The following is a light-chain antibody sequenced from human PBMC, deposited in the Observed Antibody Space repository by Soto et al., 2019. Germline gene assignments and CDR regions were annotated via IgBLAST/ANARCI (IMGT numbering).Light chain of an antibody. CDR3: QQRSNWPPRWT. V-gene: IGKV3-11*01. Sequence: EIVLTQSPATLSLSPGERATLSCRASQSVSSYLAWYQQKPGQAPRLLIYDASNRATGIPARFSGSGSGTDFTLTSSSLEPEDCAVYYGQQRSNWPPRWTVGQGTKVEIK. J-gene: IGKJ1*01. CDR1: QSVSSY. CDR2: DAS.